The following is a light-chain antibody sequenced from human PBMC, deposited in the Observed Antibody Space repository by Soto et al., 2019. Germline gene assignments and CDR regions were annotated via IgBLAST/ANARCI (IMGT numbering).Light chain of an antibody. CDR3: SSYAGNNKLV. J-gene: IGLJ2*01. CDR2: EVS. Sequence: QSALTQPPSASGSPGPSVTISCTGTSSDVGGYNYVSWYQQHPGKAPKLMIYEVSKRPSGVPDRFSGSKSGNTASLTVSGLQTEDEADYYCSSYAGNNKLVFGGGTKLTVL. CDR1: SSDVGGYNY. V-gene: IGLV2-8*01.